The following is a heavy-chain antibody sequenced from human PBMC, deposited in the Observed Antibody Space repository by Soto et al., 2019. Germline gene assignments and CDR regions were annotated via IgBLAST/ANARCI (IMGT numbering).Heavy chain of an antibody. CDR1: GFTFGDYA. CDR2: IRSKAYGGTT. CDR3: TRSYYDFWSSFDY. V-gene: IGHV3-49*03. D-gene: IGHD3-3*01. J-gene: IGHJ4*02. Sequence: GGSLRLSCTASGFTFGDYAMSWFRQAPGKGLEWVGFIRSKAYGGTTEYAASVKGRFTISRDDSKSIAYLQMNSLKTEDTAVYYCTRSYYDFWSSFDYWGQGTLVTVSS.